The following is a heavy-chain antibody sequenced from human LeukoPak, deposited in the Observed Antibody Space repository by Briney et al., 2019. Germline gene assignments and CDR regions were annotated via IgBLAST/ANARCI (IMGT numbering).Heavy chain of an antibody. CDR2: ISAYNGNT. CDR3: ARASYYYDSSGYYQGVGFDI. D-gene: IGHD3-22*01. V-gene: IGHV1-18*01. J-gene: IGHJ3*02. Sequence: ASVRVSCKASGYTFTSYGISWVRQAPGQGLEWMGWISAYNGNTNYAQKLQGRVTMTTDTSTSTAYMELRSLRSDDTAVYYCARASYYYDSSGYYQGVGFDIWGQGTMVTVSS. CDR1: GYTFTSYG.